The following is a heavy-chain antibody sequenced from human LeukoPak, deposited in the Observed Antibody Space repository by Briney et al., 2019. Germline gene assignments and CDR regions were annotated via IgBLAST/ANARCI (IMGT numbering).Heavy chain of an antibody. V-gene: IGHV4-39*07. J-gene: IGHJ4*02. CDR3: ARENADPRNDY. CDR2: IYYSGST. CDR1: GGSISSSSYY. Sequence: SETLSLTCTVSGGSISSSSYYWGWIRQPPGKGLEWIGSIYYSGSTYYNPSLKSRVTISVDTSKNQFSLKLSSVTAADTAVYYCARENADPRNDYWGQGTLVTVSS. D-gene: IGHD1-14*01.